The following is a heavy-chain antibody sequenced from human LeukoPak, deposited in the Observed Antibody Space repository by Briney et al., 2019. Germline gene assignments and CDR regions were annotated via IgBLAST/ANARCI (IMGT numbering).Heavy chain of an antibody. CDR2: INTDGSKT. Sequence: PGGSLRLSCAASGFTFSNYWMNWVRQAPGKGLVWVSNINTDGSKTTYADSVKGRFTISRDNAKSTLYLQMTSLRAEDTAVYYCVSLLLGWGQGTQVTVSS. D-gene: IGHD3-16*01. CDR3: VSLLLG. CDR1: GFTFSNYW. V-gene: IGHV3-74*01. J-gene: IGHJ4*02.